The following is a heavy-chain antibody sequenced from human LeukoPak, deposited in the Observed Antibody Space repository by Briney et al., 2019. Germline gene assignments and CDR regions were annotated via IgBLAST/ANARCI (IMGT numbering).Heavy chain of an antibody. CDR1: GFTFSAFG. D-gene: IGHD3-9*01. Sequence: GGSLRLSCAASGFTFSAFGMNWVRHAPGKGLEWVSTITKSGDITYYVDSMKGRFIISRDNSKNTLYLQMNSLRAEDTAKYYCTKDYCGKFCSAVWGQGTTVTVSS. V-gene: IGHV3-23*01. J-gene: IGHJ6*02. CDR3: TKDYCGKFCSAV. CDR2: ITKSGDIT.